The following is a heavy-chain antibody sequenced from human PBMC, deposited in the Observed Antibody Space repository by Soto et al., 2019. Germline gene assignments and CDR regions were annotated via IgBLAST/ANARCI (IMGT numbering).Heavy chain of an antibody. D-gene: IGHD5-12*01. Sequence: SVNVSCKSSGGTFSSYAISWVRQAPGQGLEWMGGIIPIFGTANYAQKFQGRVTITADKSTSTAYMELSSLRSEDTAVYYCALATIDPVAYNWFDPWGQGTLVTVSS. CDR1: GGTFSSYA. V-gene: IGHV1-69*06. CDR2: IIPIFGTA. J-gene: IGHJ5*02. CDR3: ALATIDPVAYNWFDP.